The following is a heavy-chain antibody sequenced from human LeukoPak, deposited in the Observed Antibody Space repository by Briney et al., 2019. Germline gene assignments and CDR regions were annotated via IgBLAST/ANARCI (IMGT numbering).Heavy chain of an antibody. D-gene: IGHD2-2*01. CDR1: GGSFSGYY. V-gene: IGHV4-34*01. J-gene: IGHJ5*02. CDR2: INHSGST. Sequence: PSETLSLTXAVYGGSFSGYYWSWIRQPPGKGLEWIGEINHSGSTNYNPSLKSRVTISVDTSKNQFSLKLSSVTAADTAVYYCATATFDIVVVPAATGWFDPWGQGTLVTVSS. CDR3: ATATFDIVVVPAATGWFDP.